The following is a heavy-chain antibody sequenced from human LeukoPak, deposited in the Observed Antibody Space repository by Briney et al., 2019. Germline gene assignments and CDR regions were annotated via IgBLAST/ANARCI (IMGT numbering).Heavy chain of an antibody. D-gene: IGHD1-26*01. V-gene: IGHV1-18*01. Sequence: ASVKVSCKASNYTFTSYGISWVRQAPGQGLEWMGWISAYNDNTNYAQKLQGRVTMTTDTSTSTAYMELRSLRSDDTAVYYCARVEVGATLDYWGQGTLVTVSS. J-gene: IGHJ4*02. CDR2: ISAYNDNT. CDR3: ARVEVGATLDY. CDR1: NYTFTSYG.